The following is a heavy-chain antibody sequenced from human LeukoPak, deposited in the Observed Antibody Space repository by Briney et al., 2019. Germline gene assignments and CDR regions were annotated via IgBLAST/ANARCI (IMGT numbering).Heavy chain of an antibody. CDR3: ARGMYELQLGAWFDP. J-gene: IGHJ5*02. CDR1: GGSISSYY. Sequence: PSETLSLTCTVSGGSISSYYWSWIRQPPGKGLEYIGFMVASGTSNYNPSFKSRVTMSVDTSKSQFSMNLSSVTGADAAVYYCARGMYELQLGAWFDPWGQGTLVTVSS. CDR2: MVASGTS. V-gene: IGHV4-59*01. D-gene: IGHD3-16*01.